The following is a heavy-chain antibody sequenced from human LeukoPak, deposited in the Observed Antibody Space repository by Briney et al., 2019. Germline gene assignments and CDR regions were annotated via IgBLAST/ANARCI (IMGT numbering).Heavy chain of an antibody. CDR1: GFTFSSYW. CDR3: GRGPPFDQAIDY. V-gene: IGHV3-74*01. CDR2: INTDGSST. J-gene: IGHJ4*02. Sequence: GGSLRLSCAASGFTFSSYWMHWVRQAPGKGLVWVSRINTDGSSTTYADSVKGRFTISRDNAKNTPYLQMDSLRAEDTAVYYCGRGPPFDQAIDYWGQGTLVTVSS. D-gene: IGHD2/OR15-2a*01.